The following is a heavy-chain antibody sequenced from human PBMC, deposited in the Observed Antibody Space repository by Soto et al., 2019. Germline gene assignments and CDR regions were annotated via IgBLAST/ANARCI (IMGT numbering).Heavy chain of an antibody. CDR1: GGSISSGGYS. V-gene: IGHV4-30-2*01. CDR3: ARAHGSGWGAFDI. CDR2: IYHSGST. J-gene: IGHJ3*02. Sequence: QLQLQESGSGLVKPSQTLSLTCAVSGGSISSGGYSWSWIRQPPGKGLEWIGYIYHSGSTYYNPSLKSRVTISVDRSENQFSLKLSSVTAAGTAVYYCARAHGSGWGAFDIWGQGTMVTVSS. D-gene: IGHD3-10*01.